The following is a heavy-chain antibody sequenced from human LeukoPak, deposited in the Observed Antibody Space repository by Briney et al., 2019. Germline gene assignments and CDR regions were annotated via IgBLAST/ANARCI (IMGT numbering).Heavy chain of an antibody. CDR2: IYSGGST. Sequence: GGSLRLSCAASGFTVSSNYMSWVRQAPGKGLEWVSVIYSGGSTYYADSVMGRFTISRDNSKNTLYLQMNSLRAEDTAVYYCASAIVGATIFDYWGQGTLVTVSS. D-gene: IGHD1-26*01. CDR3: ASAIVGATIFDY. J-gene: IGHJ4*02. V-gene: IGHV3-66*02. CDR1: GFTVSSNY.